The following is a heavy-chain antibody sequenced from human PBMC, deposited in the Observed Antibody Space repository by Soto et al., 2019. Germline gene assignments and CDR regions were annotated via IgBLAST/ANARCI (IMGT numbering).Heavy chain of an antibody. CDR3: ARDEAAMTALGIDY. J-gene: IGHJ4*02. CDR1: GDSITGTSN. D-gene: IGHD2-21*02. Sequence: QVQLQESGPGLVKPSETLSLTCTVSGDSITGTSNWGWIRQPPGMGLEWIGYIYHTGSAVYNPSLQSRVTLSVDTSKNQFSLRLTSVTAADTAVYYCARDEAAMTALGIDYWGQGALVTVSS. V-gene: IGHV4-59*01. CDR2: IYHTGSA.